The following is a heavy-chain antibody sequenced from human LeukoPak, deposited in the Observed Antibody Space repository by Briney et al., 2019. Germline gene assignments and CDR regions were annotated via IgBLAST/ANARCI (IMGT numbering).Heavy chain of an antibody. V-gene: IGHV1-18*01. D-gene: IGHD1-14*01. CDR1: GYTFTSYA. CDR3: ARDRNAAGFDY. CDR2: ISAYNGNT. Sequence: ASVKVSCKASGYTFTSYAISWVRQAPGQGLEWMGWISAYNGNTNYAQKLQGRVTMTTDTSTITAYMELRSLRSDDTAVYYCARDRNAAGFDYWGQGTLVTVSS. J-gene: IGHJ4*02.